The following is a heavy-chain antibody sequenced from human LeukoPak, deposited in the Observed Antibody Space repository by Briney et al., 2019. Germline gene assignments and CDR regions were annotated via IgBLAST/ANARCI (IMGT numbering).Heavy chain of an antibody. V-gene: IGHV4-39*07. CDR3: AKNGQSGFSFDP. Sequence: SETLSLTCTVSGVSISSSSYYWGWIRQPPGKGREWIGESSDSGGTKFNPSLKSRVTISADTSKNQFSLKLSSVTAADTAVYHCAKNGQSGFSFDPWGQGTLVTVSS. CDR2: SSDSGGT. CDR1: GVSISSSSYY. D-gene: IGHD1-26*01. J-gene: IGHJ5*02.